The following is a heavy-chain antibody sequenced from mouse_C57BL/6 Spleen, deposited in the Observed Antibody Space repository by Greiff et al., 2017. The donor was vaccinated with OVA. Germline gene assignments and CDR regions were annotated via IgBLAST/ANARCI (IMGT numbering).Heavy chain of an antibody. V-gene: IGHV1-75*01. Sequence: QVQLQQSGPELVKPGASVKISCKASGYTFTDYYINWVKQRPGQGLEWIGWIFPGSGSTYYNEKFKGKATLTVDKSSSTAYMLLSSLTSEDSAVYFCAGSDYGSSLYYAMDYWGQGTSVTVSS. J-gene: IGHJ4*01. CDR2: IFPGSGST. D-gene: IGHD1-1*01. CDR1: GYTFTDYY. CDR3: AGSDYGSSLYYAMDY.